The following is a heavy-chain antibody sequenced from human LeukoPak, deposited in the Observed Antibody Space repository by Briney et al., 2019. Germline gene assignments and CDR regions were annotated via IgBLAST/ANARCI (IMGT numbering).Heavy chain of an antibody. CDR2: INWNGGST. V-gene: IGHV3-20*04. D-gene: IGHD3-10*01. CDR3: ARDTYYYGSGSSVDY. Sequence: GGSLRLSCAASGFTFDDYGMSWVRQAPGKGLEWVSGINWNGGSTGYADSVKGRFTISRDNAENSLYLQMNSLRAEDTALYYCARDTYYYGSGSSVDYWGQGTLVTVSS. J-gene: IGHJ4*02. CDR1: GFTFDDYG.